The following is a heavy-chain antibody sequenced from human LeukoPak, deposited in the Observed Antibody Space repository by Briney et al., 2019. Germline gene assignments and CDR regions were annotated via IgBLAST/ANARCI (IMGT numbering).Heavy chain of an antibody. CDR2: ISSSGSTI. V-gene: IGHV3-48*02. J-gene: IGHJ5*01. CDR1: GFTFSSYS. CDR3: ARDCRLTCARQPGFDS. D-gene: IGHD6-13*01. Sequence: QAGGSLRLSCAASGFTFSSYSMNWVRQAPGKGLEWVSYISSSGSTIYYADSVKGRLTISRDNAKNSLYLQLSSLRDEDTAVYYCARDCRLTCARQPGFDSWGQGTLVTVSS.